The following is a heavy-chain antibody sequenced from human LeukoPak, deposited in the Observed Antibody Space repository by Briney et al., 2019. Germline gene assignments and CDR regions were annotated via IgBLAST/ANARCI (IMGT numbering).Heavy chain of an antibody. V-gene: IGHV1-2*02. J-gene: IGHJ4*02. CDR2: INPDSGGA. Sequence: ASVKVSCKTSGFTFTGYYIHWVRQAPGQGFEWIGWINPDSGGADYAQKFQGRVTMTRDTSISTAYMELSRLRSDDTAVYYCARVYDYNYPFDYWGQGTLVTVSS. CDR3: ARVYDYNYPFDY. D-gene: IGHD5-24*01. CDR1: GFTFTGYY.